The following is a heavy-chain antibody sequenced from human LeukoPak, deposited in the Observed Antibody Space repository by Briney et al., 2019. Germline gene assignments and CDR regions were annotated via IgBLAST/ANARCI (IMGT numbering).Heavy chain of an antibody. CDR1: GFTFSSYG. V-gene: IGHV3-30*18. Sequence: PGGSLRLSCAASGFTFSSYGMHWVRQAPGKGLEWVAVISYDGSNKYYADSVKGRFTISRDNSKNTLHLQMNSLRAEDTAVYYCAKDVSALSHYYGMDVWGQGTTVTVSS. CDR3: AKDVSALSHYYGMDV. J-gene: IGHJ6*02. D-gene: IGHD2/OR15-2a*01. CDR2: ISYDGSNK.